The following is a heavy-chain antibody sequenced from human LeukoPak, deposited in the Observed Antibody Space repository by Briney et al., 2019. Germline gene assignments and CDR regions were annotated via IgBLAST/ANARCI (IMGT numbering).Heavy chain of an antibody. J-gene: IGHJ4*02. V-gene: IGHV3-11*01. CDR3: AGRRDGYDSDDY. CDR2: IISSGSTI. Sequence: GGSLRLSCAASGFTFSDYYMSWIRQAQGKGLEWVSYIISSGSTIYYADSVKGRFTISRDNAKNSLYLQMNSLRAEDTAVYYCAGRRDGYDSDDYWGQGTLVTVSS. D-gene: IGHD5-24*01. CDR1: GFTFSDYY.